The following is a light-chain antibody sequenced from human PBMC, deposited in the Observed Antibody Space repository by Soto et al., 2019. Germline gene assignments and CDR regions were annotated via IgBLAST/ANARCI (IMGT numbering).Light chain of an antibody. CDR3: QQYYSTPLT. CDR1: QSVLYSSNNKNY. J-gene: IGKJ4*01. Sequence: DIVMTQSPGSLAVSLGERATINCKSSQSVLYSSNNKNYLAWYQQKPGQPPKLLIYWASTRESGVPDRFSGSGSGTDFPLTISSLQAEDVAVYYCQQYYSTPLTFGGGTKVDIK. CDR2: WAS. V-gene: IGKV4-1*01.